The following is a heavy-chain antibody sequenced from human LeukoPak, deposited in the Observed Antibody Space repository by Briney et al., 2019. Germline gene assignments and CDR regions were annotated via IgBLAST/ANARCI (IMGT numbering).Heavy chain of an antibody. CDR3: ARSGDMTTVTIYYYYGMDV. J-gene: IGHJ6*02. CDR1: GFTFSSYS. D-gene: IGHD4-17*01. V-gene: IGHV3-48*04. Sequence: GGSLRLSCAASGFTFSSYSMNWVRQAPGKGLEWVSYISSSSNTIYYADSVKGRFTISRDNAKNSLYLQMNSLRAEDTAVYYCARSGDMTTVTIYYYYGMDVWGQGTTVTVSS. CDR2: ISSSSNTI.